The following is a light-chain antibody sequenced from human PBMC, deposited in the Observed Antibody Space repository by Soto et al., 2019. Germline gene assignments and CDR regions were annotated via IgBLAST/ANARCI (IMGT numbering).Light chain of an antibody. CDR1: SSDVGGYNY. Sequence: QSALTQPASVSGSLGQSITISCTGNSSDVGGYNYVSWYQQHPGKAPKLVIYEVSNRPSGVSNRFSGSKSGNTASLTISGLQAEDEADFYCSSYATSTTMVFGGGTKVTVL. CDR2: EVS. V-gene: IGLV2-14*01. J-gene: IGLJ2*01. CDR3: SSYATSTTMV.